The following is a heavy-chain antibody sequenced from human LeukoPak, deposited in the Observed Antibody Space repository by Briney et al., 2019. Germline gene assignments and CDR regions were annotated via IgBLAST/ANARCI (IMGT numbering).Heavy chain of an antibody. CDR2: ISYDGSNK. Sequence: GRSLRLSCAASGFTFSSYAVHWVRQAPGKGLEWVAVISYDGSNKYYADSVKGRFTISRDNSKNTLYLQMNSLRAEDTAVYYCARGPTSMTTVTTFRFDYWGQGTLVTVSS. CDR1: GFTFSSYA. D-gene: IGHD4-17*01. J-gene: IGHJ4*02. V-gene: IGHV3-30-3*01. CDR3: ARGPTSMTTVTTFRFDY.